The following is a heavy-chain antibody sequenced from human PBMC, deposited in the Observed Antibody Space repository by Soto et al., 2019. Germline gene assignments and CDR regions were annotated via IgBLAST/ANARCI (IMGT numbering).Heavy chain of an antibody. D-gene: IGHD3-22*01. CDR3: AASYYYDSSGYYRHFDY. CDR1: GGTLSSYA. CDR2: IIPIFGTA. J-gene: IGHJ4*02. V-gene: IGHV1-69*13. Sequence: ASVKVSCKASGGTLSSYAISWVRQAPGQGLEWMGGIIPIFGTANYAQKFQGRVTITADESTSTAYMELSSLRSEDTAVYYCAASYYYDSSGYYRHFDYWGQGTLVTSPQ.